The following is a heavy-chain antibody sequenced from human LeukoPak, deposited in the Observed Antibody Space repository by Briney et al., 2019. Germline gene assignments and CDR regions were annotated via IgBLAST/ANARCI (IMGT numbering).Heavy chain of an antibody. CDR2: IYSGGRT. D-gene: IGHD6-19*01. Sequence: GGSLRLSCAASGFTVSDNYMTWVRQAPGKGLEWVSIIYSGGRTYYADSVKGRFIISRDNSKNTLYLQMNSLRAEDTAVYYCARDVTSGWYYFDYWGQGTLVTVSS. CDR3: ARDVTSGWYYFDY. V-gene: IGHV3-66*01. CDR1: GFTVSDNY. J-gene: IGHJ4*02.